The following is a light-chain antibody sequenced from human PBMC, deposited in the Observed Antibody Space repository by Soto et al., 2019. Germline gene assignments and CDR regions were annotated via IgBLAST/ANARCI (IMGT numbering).Light chain of an antibody. Sequence: DIVMTQSPDSLAVSLGARATINCKSSRSILYSSDNKNYLAWYQQKPGQPPKLLISWASTRESGVPDRFSGSGSGTDFTLTISSLQAEDVAVYYCQQYYNSLWTF. CDR2: WAS. J-gene: IGKJ1*01. CDR3: QQYYNSLWT. CDR1: RSILYSSDNKNY. V-gene: IGKV4-1*01.